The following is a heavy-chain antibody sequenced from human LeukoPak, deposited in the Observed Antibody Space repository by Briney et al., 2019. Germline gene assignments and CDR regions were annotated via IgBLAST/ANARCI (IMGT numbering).Heavy chain of an antibody. CDR3: ARTGNSGSYFPYYYYMDV. D-gene: IGHD1-26*01. CDR2: INHSGST. Sequence: SETLSLTCAVYGGSFSGYYWSWIRQPPGKGLEWIGEINHSGSTNYNPSLKSRVTISVDTSKNQFSLKLSSVTAADTAVYYCARTGNSGSYFPYYYYMDVWGKGTTVTISS. CDR1: GGSFSGYY. J-gene: IGHJ6*03. V-gene: IGHV4-34*01.